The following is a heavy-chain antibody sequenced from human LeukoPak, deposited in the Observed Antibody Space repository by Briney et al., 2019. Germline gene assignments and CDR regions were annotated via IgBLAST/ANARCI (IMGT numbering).Heavy chain of an antibody. CDR3: AKGSHSSGWYGIDY. J-gene: IGHJ4*02. CDR1: GFTFSSYA. CDR2: ISGSGGST. V-gene: IGHV3-23*01. D-gene: IGHD6-19*01. Sequence: PGGSLRLSCAASGFTFSSYAMSWVRQAPGKGREGVSAISGSGGSTYYADSVKGRFTISRDNSKNTLYLQMNSLRADDTAVYYCAKGSHSSGWYGIDYWGQGTLVTVSS.